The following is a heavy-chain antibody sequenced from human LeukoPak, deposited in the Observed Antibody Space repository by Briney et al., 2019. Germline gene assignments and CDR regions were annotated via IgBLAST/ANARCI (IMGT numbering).Heavy chain of an antibody. J-gene: IGHJ4*02. CDR2: INPNTGGT. CDR3: ATYPRYSSSPPFDY. D-gene: IGHD6-6*01. V-gene: IGHV1-2*02. CDR1: GYTFTGQY. Sequence: GASVKVSCEASGYTFTGQYMHWVRQAPGQGLEWMGWINPNTGGTNYAQMLQGRVTMTRDTTISTAYMELSRLTSDDTAIYYCATYPRYSSSPPFDYWGQGTLVTVSS.